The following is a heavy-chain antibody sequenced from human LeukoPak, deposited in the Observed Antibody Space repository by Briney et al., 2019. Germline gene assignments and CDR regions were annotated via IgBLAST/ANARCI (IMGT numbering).Heavy chain of an antibody. V-gene: IGHV4-59*12. Sequence: PSETLSLTCTVSGGSIFSYYWSWIRQPPGKGLEWIGYIYYSGSTNYNPSLKSRVTISVDTSKNQFSLKLSSVTAADTAVYYCARGPPRYYDFWSGYYYYFDYWGQGTLVTVSS. CDR3: ARGPPRYYDFWSGYYYYFDY. J-gene: IGHJ4*02. CDR2: IYYSGST. CDR1: GGSIFSYY. D-gene: IGHD3-3*01.